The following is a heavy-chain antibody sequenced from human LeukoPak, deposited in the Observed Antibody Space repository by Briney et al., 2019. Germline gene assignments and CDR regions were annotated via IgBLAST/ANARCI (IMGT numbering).Heavy chain of an antibody. J-gene: IGHJ4*02. D-gene: IGHD3-22*01. CDR3: AKDLFSYYDSMHFDY. CDR2: ISYDGSNK. CDR1: GFTFSSYG. V-gene: IGHV3-30*18. Sequence: PGGSLRLSCAASGFTFSSYGMHWVRQAPGKGLEWVAVISYDGSNKFYADSVKGRFTFSRDNSKNTLYLQMNSLRAEDTAVYYRAKDLFSYYDSMHFDYWGQGTLVTVSS.